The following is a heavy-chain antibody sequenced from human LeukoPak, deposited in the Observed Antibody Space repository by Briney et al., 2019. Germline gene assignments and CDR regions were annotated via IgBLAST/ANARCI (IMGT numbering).Heavy chain of an antibody. CDR2: ISRSGSSI. CDR1: GFTFSNYE. J-gene: IGHJ3*02. Sequence: GGSLRLSCAASGFTFSNYEMNWVRQAPGKGLEWVSHISRSGSSIYYADSVKGRFTISRDNAKNSLHLQMNSQRDEDTAVYYCARGDGGDTGAFDIWGQGTMVTVSS. CDR3: ARGDGGDTGAFDI. V-gene: IGHV3-48*03. D-gene: IGHD2-21*02.